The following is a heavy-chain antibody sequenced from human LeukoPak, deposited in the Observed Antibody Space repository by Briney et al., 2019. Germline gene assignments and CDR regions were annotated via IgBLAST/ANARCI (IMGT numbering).Heavy chain of an antibody. D-gene: IGHD1-1*01. Sequence: PSETLSLTCTVSGGSVSSGSYYWSWIRQPPGEGLEWIGYIYYSGSTSYNSSLKSRVTISVDTSKNQFSLKLSSVSAADTAVYYCARIRLENTRGVMDRDYWGQGTLVTVSS. CDR1: GGSVSSGSYY. J-gene: IGHJ4*02. CDR2: IYYSGST. CDR3: ARIRLENTRGVMDRDY. V-gene: IGHV4-61*01.